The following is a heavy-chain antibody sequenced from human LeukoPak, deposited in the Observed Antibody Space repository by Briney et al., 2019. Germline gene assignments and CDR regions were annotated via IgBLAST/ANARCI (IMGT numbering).Heavy chain of an antibody. J-gene: IGHJ4*02. Sequence: PSETLSLTCTVSGGSISSSYWSWIRQPPGKGLEWIGYIYYSGSTNCDPSLKSRVTISMDTSKNQFSLKLSSVTAADTAVYYCARRGYSSGYYYFDDWGQGTLVTVSS. D-gene: IGHD6-19*01. V-gene: IGHV4-59*01. CDR3: ARRGYSSGYYYFDD. CDR2: IYYSGST. CDR1: GGSISSSY.